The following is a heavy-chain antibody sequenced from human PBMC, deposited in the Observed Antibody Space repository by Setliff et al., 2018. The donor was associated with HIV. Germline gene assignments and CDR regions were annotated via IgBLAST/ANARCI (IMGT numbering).Heavy chain of an antibody. CDR1: EGYITGYY. D-gene: IGHD3-22*01. CDR2: IFYSGTT. J-gene: IGHJ4*02. Sequence: SETLSLTCTVSEGYITGYYWTWIRQPPGRGLEWIGYIFYSGTTKFNPFLKSRAAVAVDSSNNQFSLKMTSVTAADTAVYFCARFNALLGSSTYYDYRGPGLLVTVSS. V-gene: IGHV4-59*01. CDR3: ARFNALLGSSTYYDY.